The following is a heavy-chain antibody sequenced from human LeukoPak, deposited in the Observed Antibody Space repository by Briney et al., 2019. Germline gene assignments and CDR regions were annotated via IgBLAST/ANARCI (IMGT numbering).Heavy chain of an antibody. CDR2: IYPGDSDT. CDR3: ARPDDYGGKPAAFNI. D-gene: IGHD4-23*01. V-gene: IGHV5-51*01. CDR1: GYTFMTYW. Sequence: KAGGSLRLSCRGSGYTFMTYWIVGVRGIPGKGVEGMGIIYPGDSDTRYSPSFPGRVTISADKSINTAYLPWSSLKASDTAMYYCARPDDYGGKPAAFNIWGQGTMVTVSS. J-gene: IGHJ3*02.